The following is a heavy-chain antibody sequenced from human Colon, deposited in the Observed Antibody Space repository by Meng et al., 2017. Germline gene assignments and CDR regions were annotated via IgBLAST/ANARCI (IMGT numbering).Heavy chain of an antibody. J-gene: IGHJ4*02. CDR3: AKGSYTSSFEAWH. Sequence: GESLKISCAASGFTFNTYAMSWVRQAPGKGLEWVTGISGGAETTYYADSAKGRFTISRDNSKNTLNLQMNSLRAEDTAVYYCAKGSYTSSFEAWHWGQGKLVNGSS. D-gene: IGHD3-3*01. CDR2: ISGGAETT. V-gene: IGHV3-23*01. CDR1: GFTFNTYA.